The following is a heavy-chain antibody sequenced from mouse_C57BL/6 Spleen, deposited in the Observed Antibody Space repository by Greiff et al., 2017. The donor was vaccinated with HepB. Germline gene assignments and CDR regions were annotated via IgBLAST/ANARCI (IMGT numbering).Heavy chain of an antibody. J-gene: IGHJ1*03. CDR3: ARSPNYYGSSLYWYFDV. D-gene: IGHD1-1*01. CDR1: GYTFTSYW. Sequence: VQLQQPGAELVKPGASVKLSCKASGYTFTSYWMHWVKQRPGQGLEWIGMIHPNSGSTNYNEKFKSKATLTVDKSSSTAYMQLSSLTSEDSAVYYCARSPNYYGSSLYWYFDVWGTGTTVTVSS. V-gene: IGHV1-64*01. CDR2: IHPNSGST.